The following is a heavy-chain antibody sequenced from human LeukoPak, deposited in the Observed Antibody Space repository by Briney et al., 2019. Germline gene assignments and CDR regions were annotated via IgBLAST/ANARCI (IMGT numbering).Heavy chain of an antibody. CDR1: GGSISSGSYY. D-gene: IGHD2-2*01. V-gene: IGHV4-61*02. Sequence: PSQTLSHTCTVSGGSISSGSYYWSWIRQPAGKGLEWIGRIYTSGSTNYNPSLKSRVTISVDTSKNQFSLKLSSVTAADTAVYYCARFTSLVDYWGQGTLVTVSS. CDR2: IYTSGST. J-gene: IGHJ4*02. CDR3: ARFTSLVDY.